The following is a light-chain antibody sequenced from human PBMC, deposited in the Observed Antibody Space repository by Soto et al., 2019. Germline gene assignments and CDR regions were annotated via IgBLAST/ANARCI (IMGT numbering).Light chain of an antibody. CDR1: QSVSSSY. V-gene: IGKV3-20*01. Sequence: EIVLTQSPGTLSLCPGERATLSCRASQSVSSSYLAWYQQKPGQAPRLLIYGASSRATGIPDRFSGSGSGTDFTLTISRLEPEDFAVYYCQQYGSSPPFGGGTKVEIK. CDR3: QQYGSSPP. CDR2: GAS. J-gene: IGKJ4*01.